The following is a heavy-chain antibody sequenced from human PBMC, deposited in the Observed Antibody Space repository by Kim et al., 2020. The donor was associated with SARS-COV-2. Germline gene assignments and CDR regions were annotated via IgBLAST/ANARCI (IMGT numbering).Heavy chain of an antibody. Sequence: DSVKGRFTISRDNAKNSLYLQMNSLRAEDTAVYYCARDLLPYSSSSSLGYWGQGTLVTVSS. CDR3: ARDLLPYSSSSSLGY. D-gene: IGHD6-6*01. J-gene: IGHJ4*02. V-gene: IGHV3-11*05.